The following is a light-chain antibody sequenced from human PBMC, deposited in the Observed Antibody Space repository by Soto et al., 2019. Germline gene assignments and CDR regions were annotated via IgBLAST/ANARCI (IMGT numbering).Light chain of an antibody. V-gene: IGKV3-11*01. CDR2: DAS. J-gene: IGKJ3*01. CDR1: QSVSSY. CDR3: QQRSNWPLT. Sequence: EIVLTQSPATLSLSAWERATLSFMASQSVSSYLAWYQQKPGQAPRLLIYDASNRATGIPARFSGSGSGTDFTLTISSLEPEDFAVYYCQQRSNWPLTFGPGTKVDIK.